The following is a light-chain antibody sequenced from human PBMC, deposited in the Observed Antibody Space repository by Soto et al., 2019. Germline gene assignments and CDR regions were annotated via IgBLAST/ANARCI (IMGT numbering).Light chain of an antibody. CDR2: GNN. CDR1: SSNVGSHT. V-gene: IGLV1-44*01. CDR3: AAWDDSLNGRAI. Sequence: QSVLTQPPSASGTPGQRVTISCSGSSSNVGSHTVTWYQHLPGTAPKVLIYGNNQRPSGVPDRFSGSKSGTSASLAISGLQSQDEADYYCAAWDDSLNGRAIFGGGTQLTVL. J-gene: IGLJ2*01.